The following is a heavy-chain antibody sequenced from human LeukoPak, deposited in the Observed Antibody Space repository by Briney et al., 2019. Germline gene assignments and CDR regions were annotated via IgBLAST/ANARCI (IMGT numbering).Heavy chain of an antibody. V-gene: IGHV3-23*01. CDR1: GFTFSSYA. CDR2: ISGSGGST. D-gene: IGHD3-10*01. Sequence: GVSLRLSCAPSGFTFSSYAMSWVRQAPRRALEWVSAISGSGGSTYYTDAVKGRFTISRDNSKNTLYLQMNSLRAEDTAVYYCAKEITMVRGVKPNWFDPWGQGTLVTVSS. CDR3: AKEITMVRGVKPNWFDP. J-gene: IGHJ5*02.